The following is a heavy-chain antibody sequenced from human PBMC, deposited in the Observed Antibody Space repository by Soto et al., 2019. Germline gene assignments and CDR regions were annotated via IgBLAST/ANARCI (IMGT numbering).Heavy chain of an antibody. CDR2: IYYSGST. J-gene: IGHJ4*02. CDR3: ARIRWDHPDYGSGSYFDY. CDR1: GGSVSSGSYY. V-gene: IGHV4-61*01. D-gene: IGHD3-10*01. Sequence: SETLSLTCTVSGGSVSSGSYYWSWIRQPPGKGLGWIGYIYYSGSTNYNPSLKSRVTISVDTSKNQFSLKLSSVTAADTAVYYCARIRWDHPDYGSGSYFDYWGQGTLVTVSS.